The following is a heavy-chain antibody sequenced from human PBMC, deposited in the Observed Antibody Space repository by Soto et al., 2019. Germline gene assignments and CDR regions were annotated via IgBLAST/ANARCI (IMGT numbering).Heavy chain of an antibody. V-gene: IGHV2-5*01. D-gene: IGHD3-22*01. CDR1: GVSLSTSGVG. Sequence: QITLKESGPPLVKPTQTLTLTCTFSGVSLSTSGVGVGWIRQPPGKALEWLALIYWNDDKRYSPSLKSRLTITKDTSKNQVVLTMTNMDTVDTATYYCAHSFYDSSGYYFDYWGQGTLVTVSS. J-gene: IGHJ4*02. CDR3: AHSFYDSSGYYFDY. CDR2: IYWNDDK.